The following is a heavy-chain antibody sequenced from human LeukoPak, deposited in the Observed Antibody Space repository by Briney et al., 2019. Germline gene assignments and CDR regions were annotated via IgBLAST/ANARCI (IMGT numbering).Heavy chain of an antibody. V-gene: IGHV3-23*01. J-gene: IGHJ3*02. CDR2: ISGSGGST. CDR3: AKDSRRSGSYRSTFLAFDI. Sequence: GGSLRLSCAASGFTFSSYAMSWVRQAPGKGLEWVSAISGSGGSTYYADSVEGRFTISRDNSKNTLHLQMNSLRAEDTAVYYCAKDSRRSGSYRSTFLAFDIWGQGTMVTVSS. CDR1: GFTFSSYA. D-gene: IGHD1-26*01.